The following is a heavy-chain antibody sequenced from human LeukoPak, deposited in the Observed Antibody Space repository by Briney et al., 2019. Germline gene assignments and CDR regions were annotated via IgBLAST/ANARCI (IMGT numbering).Heavy chain of an antibody. CDR3: AGSAAAGQFDY. CDR2: INPNSGGT. V-gene: IGHV1-2*06. J-gene: IGHJ4*02. Sequence: ASVKVSCKASGYTFTGYYMHWVRQAPGQGLEWMGRINPNSGGTNYAQKFQGRATMTRDTSISTAYMELSRLRSDDTAVYYCAGSAAAGQFDYWGQGTLVTVSS. CDR1: GYTFTGYY. D-gene: IGHD6-13*01.